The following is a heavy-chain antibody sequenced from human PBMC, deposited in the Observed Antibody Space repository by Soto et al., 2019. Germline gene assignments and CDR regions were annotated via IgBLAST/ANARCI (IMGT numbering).Heavy chain of an antibody. CDR2: IYYSGST. CDR1: GGSISSSSYY. V-gene: IGHV4-39*01. J-gene: IGHJ4*02. D-gene: IGHD5-18*01. CDR3: ASLIGYSYGYYFDY. Sequence: SETLSLTCTVSGGSISSSSYYWGWIRQPPGKGLEWIGSIYYSGSTYYNPSLKSRVTISVDTSKNQFSLKLSSVTAADTAVYYCASLIGYSYGYYFDYWGPGTLVTVSS.